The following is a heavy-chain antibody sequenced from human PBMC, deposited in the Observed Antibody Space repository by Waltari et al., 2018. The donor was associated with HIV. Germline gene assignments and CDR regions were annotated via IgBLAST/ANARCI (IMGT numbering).Heavy chain of an antibody. CDR1: GYSFTTYW. V-gene: IGHV5-51*01. Sequence: EVQLVQSGAELQKPGESLRISCEGYGYSFTTYWVAWVRQGPGKGLEWMGIINPGDSDTRYSPSFRGHVTISADTSIDTAYLQWSSLQASDTAMYFCARYGQGDCSGGTCEYYIDYWGQGTLVIVSS. CDR3: ARYGQGDCSGGTCEYYIDY. CDR2: INPGDSDT. J-gene: IGHJ4*02. D-gene: IGHD2-15*01.